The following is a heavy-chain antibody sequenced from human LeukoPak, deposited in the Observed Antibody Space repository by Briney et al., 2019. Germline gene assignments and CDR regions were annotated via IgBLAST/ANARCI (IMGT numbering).Heavy chain of an antibody. CDR2: ISHDGGNE. V-gene: IGHV3-30*03. CDR1: GFTFSSYG. Sequence: PGGSLRLSCAASGFTFSSYGIHWVRQAPGKGLEWVAVISHDGGNEYYADSVKGRFTISRDNSKSAVYLQMNSLRAEDTAVYYCASRYTGSWYGYWGQGTLVTVSS. CDR3: ASRYTGSWYGY. J-gene: IGHJ4*02. D-gene: IGHD6-13*01.